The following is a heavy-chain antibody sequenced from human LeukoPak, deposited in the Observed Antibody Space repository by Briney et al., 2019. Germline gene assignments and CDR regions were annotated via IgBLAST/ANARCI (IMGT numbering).Heavy chain of an antibody. CDR2: INHSGST. V-gene: IGHV4-34*01. J-gene: IGHJ4*02. CDR1: GGSFSGYY. D-gene: IGHD3-16*02. Sequence: SETPSLTCAVYGGSFSGYYWSWIRQPPGKGLEWIGEINHSGSTNYNPSLKSRVTISVDTSKNQFSLKLSSVTAADTAVYYCARDSRYDYVWGSYRASYYFDYWGQGTLVTVSS. CDR3: ARDSRYDYVWGSYRASYYFDY.